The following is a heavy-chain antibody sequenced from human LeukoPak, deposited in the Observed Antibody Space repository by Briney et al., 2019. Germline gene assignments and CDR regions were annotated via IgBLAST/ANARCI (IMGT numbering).Heavy chain of an antibody. CDR2: ISAYNGNT. J-gene: IGHJ4*02. CDR3: ARGIDDFWSGYNFDY. CDR1: GYTFTSYG. D-gene: IGHD3-3*01. V-gene: IGHV1-18*01. Sequence: ASVKVSCKASGYTFTSYGISWVRQAPGQGLEWMGWISAYNGNTNYAQKLQGGVTMTTDTSTSTAYMELRSLRSDDTAVYYCARGIDDFWSGYNFDYWGQGTLVTVSS.